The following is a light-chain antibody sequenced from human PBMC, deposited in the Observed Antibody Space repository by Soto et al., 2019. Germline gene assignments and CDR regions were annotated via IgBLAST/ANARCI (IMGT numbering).Light chain of an antibody. V-gene: IGKV1-16*02. J-gene: IGKJ5*01. CDR1: QGIINF. CDR3: QQYRSYPIT. CDR2: ASS. Sequence: DIQMTQSTSSLSASVGDRVTITCRASQGIINFLAWFEQKPGKAPKSLIYASSRLQSGVQSKFSGSGSGTDFTLTISNLQPEDFATYYCQQYRSYPITFGQGTLLEIK.